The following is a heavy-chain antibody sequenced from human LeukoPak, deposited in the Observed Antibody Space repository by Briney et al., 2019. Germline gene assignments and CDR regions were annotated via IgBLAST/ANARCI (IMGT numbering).Heavy chain of an antibody. D-gene: IGHD3-16*01. J-gene: IGHJ4*02. V-gene: IGHV3-9*01. CDR3: AKALGDGWAYDY. CDR1: GFTFSSYA. Sequence: PGGSLRLSCAASGFTFSSYAMSWVRQAPGKGLEWVSGISWNSGSIGYADSVKGRFTISRDNAKNSLYLQMNSLRAEDTALYYCAKALGDGWAYDYWGQGTLVTVSS. CDR2: ISWNSGSI.